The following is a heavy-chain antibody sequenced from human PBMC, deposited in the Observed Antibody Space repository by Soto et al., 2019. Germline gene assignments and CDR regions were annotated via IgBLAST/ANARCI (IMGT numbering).Heavy chain of an antibody. J-gene: IGHJ6*02. D-gene: IGHD6-13*01. CDR1: GYTFTSYA. CDR2: INAGNGNT. Sequence: ASVKVSCKASGYTFTSYAMHWVRQAPGQRLEWMGWINAGNGNTKYSQKFQGRVTITRDTSASTAYMELSSLRSEDTAVYYCAREGSGIAAAATSYYYYYYGMDVWGQGTTVTVS. V-gene: IGHV1-3*01. CDR3: AREGSGIAAAATSYYYYYYGMDV.